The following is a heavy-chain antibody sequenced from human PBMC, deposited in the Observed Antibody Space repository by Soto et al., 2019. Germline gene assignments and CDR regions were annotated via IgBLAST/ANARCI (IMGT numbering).Heavy chain of an antibody. CDR3: ARDQAGDMDV. CDR2: IYYSGST. Sequence: SETLSLTCTVSGGSISSGGYYWSWIRQHPGKGLEWIGYIYYSGSTYYNPSLKSRVTISVDTSKNQFSLKLSSVTPADTAVYYCARDQAGDMDVWGKGTTVTVSS. D-gene: IGHD3-10*01. CDR1: GGSISSGGYY. J-gene: IGHJ6*03. V-gene: IGHV4-31*03.